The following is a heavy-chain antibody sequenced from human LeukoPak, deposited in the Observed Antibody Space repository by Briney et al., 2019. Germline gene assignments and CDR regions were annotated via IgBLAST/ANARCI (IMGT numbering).Heavy chain of an antibody. Sequence: GGSLRLSCAASGFTFSVYALIWVRQAPGKGLEWISAIRGTGGTTYYADSVKGRCTISRDNSRNTVYLQKNSLRAEDTALYFCGKDPNGDFVGAFDFWGPGTMVTVSS. CDR3: GKDPNGDFVGAFDF. D-gene: IGHD4-17*01. J-gene: IGHJ3*01. CDR1: GFTFSVYA. CDR2: IRGTGGTT. V-gene: IGHV3-23*01.